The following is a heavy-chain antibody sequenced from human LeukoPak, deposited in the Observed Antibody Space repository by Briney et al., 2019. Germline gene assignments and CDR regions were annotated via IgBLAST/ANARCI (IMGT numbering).Heavy chain of an antibody. CDR3: ARRGSSWYWFDP. CDR1: GGSFSGYY. V-gene: IGHV4-34*01. J-gene: IGHJ5*02. D-gene: IGHD6-13*01. CDR2: INHSGST. Sequence: SETLSLTCAVYGGSFSGYYWSWIRQPPGKGLEWIGEINHSGSTNYNPSLKSRVTISVDTSKNQFSLKLSSVTAADTAVYYCARRGSSWYWFDPWGQGTLVTVSS.